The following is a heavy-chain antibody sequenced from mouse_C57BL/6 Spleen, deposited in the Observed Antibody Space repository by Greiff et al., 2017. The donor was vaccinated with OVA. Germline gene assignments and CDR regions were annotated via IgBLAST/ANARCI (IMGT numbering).Heavy chain of an antibody. CDR1: GYTFTDYY. D-gene: IGHD2-4*01. Sequence: EVQLQQSGPELVKPGASVKISCKASGYTFTDYYLNWVKQSHGKSLEWIGDLNPNNGGTSYNQKFKGKATLTVDKSSSTAYMELRSLTSEDSAVYYCARGGYDYDAFAYWGQGTLVTVSA. V-gene: IGHV1-26*01. J-gene: IGHJ3*01. CDR2: LNPNNGGT. CDR3: ARGGYDYDAFAY.